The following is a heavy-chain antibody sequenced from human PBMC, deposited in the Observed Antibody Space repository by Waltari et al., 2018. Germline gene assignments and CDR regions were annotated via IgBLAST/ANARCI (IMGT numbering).Heavy chain of an antibody. J-gene: IGHJ4*02. CDR3: ARVGRGIAAAGRSY. D-gene: IGHD6-13*01. CDR2: IIPIFGTA. CDR1: VGTFTSYA. Sequence: QVQLVQSGAEVKKPGSSVKVSCKASVGTFTSYAISWVRKAPGQGLEWMGGIIPIFGTANYAQKFQGRVTITADESTSTAYMELSSLRSEDTAVYYCARVGRGIAAAGRSYWGQGTLVTVSS. V-gene: IGHV1-69*01.